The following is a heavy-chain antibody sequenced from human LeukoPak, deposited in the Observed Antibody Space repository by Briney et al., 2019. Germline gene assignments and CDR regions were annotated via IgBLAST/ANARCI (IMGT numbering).Heavy chain of an antibody. CDR1: GGSFSGYY. V-gene: IGHV4-34*01. Sequence: PSETLSLTCAVYGGSFSGYYWSWIRQPPGKGLEWIGEISHSGSTNYNPSLKSRVTISVDTSKNQFSLKLSSVTAADTAVYYCAISTIHSSGYDFVYWGQGTLVTVSS. CDR2: ISHSGST. J-gene: IGHJ4*02. CDR3: AISTIHSSGYDFVY. D-gene: IGHD5-12*01.